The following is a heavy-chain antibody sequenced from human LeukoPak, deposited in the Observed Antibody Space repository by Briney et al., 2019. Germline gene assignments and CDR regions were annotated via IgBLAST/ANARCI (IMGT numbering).Heavy chain of an antibody. CDR3: ARAPGYSLEEWYFDY. D-gene: IGHD5-18*01. CDR2: ISYDGSNK. Sequence: GGSLRLSCAASGFTFSSYGMHWVRQAPGKGLEWVAVISYDGSNKYYADSVKGRFTISRDNSKNTLYLQMNSLRAEDTAVYYCARAPGYSLEEWYFDYWGQGTLVTVSS. CDR1: GFTFSSYG. J-gene: IGHJ4*02. V-gene: IGHV3-30*04.